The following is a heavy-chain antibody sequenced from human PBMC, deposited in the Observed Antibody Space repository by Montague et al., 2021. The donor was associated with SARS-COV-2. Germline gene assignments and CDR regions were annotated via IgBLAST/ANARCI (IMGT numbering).Heavy chain of an antibody. CDR1: GGSISSGGYY. V-gene: IGHV4-31*03. CDR2: IDYSGST. CDR3: ARAKRITIFGVVNEIDY. D-gene: IGHD3-3*01. Sequence: TLSLTCTVSGGSISSGGYYWSWIRQHPGKGLEWIGYIDYSGSTYYXXXLKSRVTISVDTSKNQFSLKLSSVTAADTAVYYCARAKRITIFGVVNEIDYCGQGTLVTASS. J-gene: IGHJ4*02.